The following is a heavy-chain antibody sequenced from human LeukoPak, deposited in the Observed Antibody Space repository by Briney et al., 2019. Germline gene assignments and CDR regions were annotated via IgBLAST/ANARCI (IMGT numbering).Heavy chain of an antibody. D-gene: IGHD3-10*01. CDR3: ARDQDGSSSRLSGMDV. V-gene: IGHV3-30*04. CDR1: GFTFRSHV. J-gene: IGHJ6*02. Sequence: GGSLRLSCVASGFTFRSHVIHWVRQVPGEGLDWGAMKSYDGNKKYYAESVRGRFTISTDKSQKTRCLQINSPDAEDTAVYHCARDQDGSSSRLSGMDVWGQGTMVTVSS. CDR2: KSYDGNKK.